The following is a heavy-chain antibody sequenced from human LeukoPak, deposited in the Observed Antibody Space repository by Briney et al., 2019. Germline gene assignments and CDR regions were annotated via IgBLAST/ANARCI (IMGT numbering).Heavy chain of an antibody. CDR2: ISGSDGST. Sequence: PGGSLRLSCAASGFTFNTYAMTWVRQAPGKGLEWVSGISGSDGSTYYVDSVEGRFTISRDNSKNTLYLQMNSLRAEDTAVYYCAKLACTSTSCYANFWGQGTLVTVSS. D-gene: IGHD2-2*01. V-gene: IGHV3-23*01. CDR1: GFTFNTYA. J-gene: IGHJ4*02. CDR3: AKLACTSTSCYANF.